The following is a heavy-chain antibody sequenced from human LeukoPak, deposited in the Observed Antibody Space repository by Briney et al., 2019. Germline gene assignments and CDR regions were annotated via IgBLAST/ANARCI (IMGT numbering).Heavy chain of an antibody. Sequence: GGSLRLSCAAAGFTFSDVYMSWIRQAPGKGLEWVSYISSSGSSTKYADSVKGRFTISRDNAKNSLYLQMNSLRVEDTAVYYCARDRGRVAGEYFDYWGQGTLVTVSS. CDR1: GFTFSDVY. D-gene: IGHD6-19*01. J-gene: IGHJ4*02. CDR2: ISSSGSST. V-gene: IGHV3-11*06. CDR3: ARDRGRVAGEYFDY.